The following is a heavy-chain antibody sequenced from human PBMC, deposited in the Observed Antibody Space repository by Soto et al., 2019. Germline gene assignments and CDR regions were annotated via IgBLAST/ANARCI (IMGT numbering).Heavy chain of an antibody. Sequence: ASVKVSCKASGYTFTSYAMHWVRQAPGQRLEWMGWINAGNGNTKYSRKFQGRVTITRDTSASTAYMELSSLRSEDTAVYYCARTYSSSSKAYDYWGQGTLVTVSS. CDR2: INAGNGNT. J-gene: IGHJ4*02. CDR3: ARTYSSSSKAYDY. D-gene: IGHD6-6*01. V-gene: IGHV1-3*01. CDR1: GYTFTSYA.